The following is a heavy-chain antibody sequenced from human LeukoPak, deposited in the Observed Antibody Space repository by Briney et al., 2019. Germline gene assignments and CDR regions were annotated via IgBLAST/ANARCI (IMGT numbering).Heavy chain of an antibody. CDR3: AKGGYDYVWGSYRHSPGY. CDR2: ISGSGGST. D-gene: IGHD3-16*02. V-gene: IGHV3-23*01. CDR1: GFIFSSYA. Sequence: GGSLRLSCAASGFIFSSYAMSWVRQAPGKGLEWVSTISGSGGSTYYADSVKGRFTISRDNSKNTLYLQMNSLRAEDTAVYYCAKGGYDYVWGSYRHSPGYWGQGTLVTVSS. J-gene: IGHJ4*02.